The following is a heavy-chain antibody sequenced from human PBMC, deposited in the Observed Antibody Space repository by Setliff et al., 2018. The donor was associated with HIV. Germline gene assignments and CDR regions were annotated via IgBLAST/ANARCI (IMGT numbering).Heavy chain of an antibody. D-gene: IGHD3-10*01. CDR3: ARDRRDYSAGSYIYYFDY. CDR1: GYTFTTYA. Sequence: ASVKVSCKASGYTFTTYAISWVRQAPGQGLEWMGWISTHNDDTDYAQKFQGRVTMTRDTSTSTVYVELRSLRSDDTAVYYCARDRRDYSAGSYIYYFDYWGQGTLVTVSS. CDR2: ISTHNDDT. J-gene: IGHJ4*02. V-gene: IGHV1-18*01.